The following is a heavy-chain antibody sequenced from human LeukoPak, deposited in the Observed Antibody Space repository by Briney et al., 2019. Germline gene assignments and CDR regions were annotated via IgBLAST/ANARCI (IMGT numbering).Heavy chain of an antibody. CDR2: INYSGDT. Sequence: PSETLSLTCTVSGGSIGSSSYYWGWLRQPPGQGLEWIETINYSGDTYYNPSLKSRVTMSVDSSRNQFSLKLSSVTAADTAVYYCVRLQAVTGNFDYWGQGALVTVSS. V-gene: IGHV4-39*07. CDR3: VRLQAVTGNFDY. D-gene: IGHD1-20*01. J-gene: IGHJ4*02. CDR1: GGSIGSSSYY.